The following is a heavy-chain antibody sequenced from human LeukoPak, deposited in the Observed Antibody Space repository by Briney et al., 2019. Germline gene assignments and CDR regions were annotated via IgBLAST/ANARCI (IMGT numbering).Heavy chain of an antibody. CDR3: ARGGDDILTGYSPFDY. Sequence: GESLKISCKGSGYSFTSYWIGWVRQMPGKGLEWMGVIYPGDSDTRYSPSFQGQVTISADKSISTAYLQWSSLKASDTAMYYCARGGDDILTGYSPFDYWGQGTLVTVSS. J-gene: IGHJ4*02. CDR1: GYSFTSYW. V-gene: IGHV5-51*01. D-gene: IGHD3-9*01. CDR2: IYPGDSDT.